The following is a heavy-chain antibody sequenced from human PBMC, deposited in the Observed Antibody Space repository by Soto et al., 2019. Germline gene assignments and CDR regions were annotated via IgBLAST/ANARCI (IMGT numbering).Heavy chain of an antibody. V-gene: IGHV4-39*01. J-gene: IGHJ3*02. CDR2: IYYSGST. CDR3: AKREVVTAEDAFDI. CDR1: GGSISSSSYY. D-gene: IGHD2-21*02. Sequence: QLQLQESGPGLVKPSETLSLTCTVSGGSISSSSYYWGWIRQPPGKGLEWIGSIYYSGSTYYNPSLKSRVTISVDTSKNQFSLKLSSVTAADTAVYYCAKREVVTAEDAFDIWGQGTMVTVSS.